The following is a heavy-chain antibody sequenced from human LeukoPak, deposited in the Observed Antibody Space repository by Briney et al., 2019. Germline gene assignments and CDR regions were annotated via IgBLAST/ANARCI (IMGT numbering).Heavy chain of an antibody. J-gene: IGHJ4*02. CDR1: GFTFSDYY. D-gene: IGHD2-15*01. V-gene: IGHV3-11*01. CDR3: ARLVVGATLDYFDY. CDR2: ISSSGSTI. Sequence: PGGSLRLSCAASGFTFSDYYMSWIRQAPGKGLEWVSYISSSGSTIYYADSVKSRFTISRDNAKNSLYLQMNSLRAEDTAVYYCARLVVGATLDYFDYWGQGTLVTVSS.